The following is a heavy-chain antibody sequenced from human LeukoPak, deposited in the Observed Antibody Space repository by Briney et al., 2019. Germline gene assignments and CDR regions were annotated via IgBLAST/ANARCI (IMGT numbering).Heavy chain of an antibody. V-gene: IGHV4-59*01. Sequence: PSETLSLTCTVSGGSISSYYWSWIRQPPGKGLEWIGHIYYSGSTNYNPSLKSRVTISVDTSKNQFSLKLSSVTAADTAVYYCARVSSSGWIDYWGQGTLVTVSS. CDR3: ARVSSSGWIDY. CDR1: GGSISSYY. D-gene: IGHD6-19*01. CDR2: IYYSGST. J-gene: IGHJ4*02.